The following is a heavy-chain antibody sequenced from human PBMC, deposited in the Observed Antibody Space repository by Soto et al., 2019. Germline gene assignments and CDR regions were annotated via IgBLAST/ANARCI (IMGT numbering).Heavy chain of an antibody. CDR2: ISSSSSTV. D-gene: IGHD3-10*01. J-gene: IGHJ4*02. Sequence: GGSLRLSCAASGFTFSSYSMNWVRQAPGKGLEWVSYISSSSSTVYYADSVKGRFTISRDNAKNSLYLQMNSLRAEDTAVYYCARDYYYGSSGHFDYWGQGTLVTVSS. CDR3: ARDYYYGSSGHFDY. V-gene: IGHV3-48*01. CDR1: GFTFSSYS.